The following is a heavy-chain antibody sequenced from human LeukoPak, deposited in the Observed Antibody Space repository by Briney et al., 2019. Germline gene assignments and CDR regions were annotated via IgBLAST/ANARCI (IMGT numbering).Heavy chain of an antibody. J-gene: IGHJ6*02. V-gene: IGHV3-43*01. CDR3: AKNNLPDVVVVAAGYYYGMDV. CDR2: ISWDGGST. CDR1: GFTFDDYT. Sequence: GGSLRLSCAASGFTFDDYTMHWVRQAPGKGLEWVSLISWDGGSTYYADSVKGRFTISRDNSKNSLYLQMNSLRTEDTALYYCAKNNLPDVVVVAAGYYYGMDVWGQGTTVTVSS. D-gene: IGHD2-15*01.